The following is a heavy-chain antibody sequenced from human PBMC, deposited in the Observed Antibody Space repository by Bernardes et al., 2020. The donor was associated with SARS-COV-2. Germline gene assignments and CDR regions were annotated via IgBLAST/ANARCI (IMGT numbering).Heavy chain of an antibody. V-gene: IGHV3-23*01. CDR3: ASKRVVPRAFDI. J-gene: IGHJ3*02. CDR2: ISSGSGAGT. D-gene: IGHD2-2*01. CDR1: GFTFSSYA. Sequence: GGSLRLSCAASGFTFSSYAMAWVRQAPGKGLEWVSSISSGSGAGTYYPDSLKGRFTISRDNSKNTLYLQINSLRAEDTAIYYCASKRVVPRAFDIWGQGTMVTVSS.